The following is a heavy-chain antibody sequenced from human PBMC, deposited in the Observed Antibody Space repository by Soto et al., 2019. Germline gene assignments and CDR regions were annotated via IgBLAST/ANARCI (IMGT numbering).Heavy chain of an antibody. CDR2: IDPSDSDT. J-gene: IGHJ4*02. CDR3: ARPGYYDSSGFFNFDH. CDR1: GYSFTSYW. Sequence: GESLKISCKGSGYSFTSYWISWVRQMPGKGLEWMGRIDPSDSDTRYSPSFQGQVTISADKSFTTVYLQWNSLKASDTAIYYCARPGYYDSSGFFNFDHWGQGTLVTVSS. D-gene: IGHD3-22*01. V-gene: IGHV5-10-1*04.